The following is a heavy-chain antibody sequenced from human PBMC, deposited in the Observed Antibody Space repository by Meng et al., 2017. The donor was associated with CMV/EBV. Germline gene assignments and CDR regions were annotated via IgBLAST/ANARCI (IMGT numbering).Heavy chain of an antibody. CDR1: GVTFSSCT. V-gene: IGHV1-69*13. CDR2: ITPIFGVA. D-gene: IGHD6-13*01. J-gene: IGHJ6*02. Sequence: SVKVSCKASGVTFSSCTLSWVRQAPGQGLEWMGGITPIFGVAQYAQNFQGRVTITADEYTNTAYMDVSSLRSEDTAVYYCATARGYSSSWYAEDYYGMDVWGQGPRSPSP. CDR3: ATARGYSSSWYAEDYYGMDV.